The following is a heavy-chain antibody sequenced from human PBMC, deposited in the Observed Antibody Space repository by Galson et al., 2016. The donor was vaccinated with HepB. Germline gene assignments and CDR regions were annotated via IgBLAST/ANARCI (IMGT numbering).Heavy chain of an antibody. CDR3: VRNGYYCLDA. CDR2: IYHSGST. CDR1: GVSISGTNW. V-gene: IGHV4-4*02. Sequence: ETLSLTCAASGVSISGTNWWSWVRQPPGKGLEWIGEIYHSGSTNYNPSLQSRVTISVDTSKNQFSLNLNSVTAADTALYYCVRNGYYCLDAWGQGTTVTVSS. J-gene: IGHJ6*02.